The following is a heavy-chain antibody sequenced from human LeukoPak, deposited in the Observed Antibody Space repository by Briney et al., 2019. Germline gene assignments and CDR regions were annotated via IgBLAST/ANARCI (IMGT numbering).Heavy chain of an antibody. J-gene: IGHJ4*02. Sequence: GGSLRLSCAASGFTFSSYWMSWVRQAPGKGLEWVANIKQDGSEKYYVDSVKGRFTISRDNAKNSLYLQMNSLRAEDTAVYYCARNAYDILTGYYLADYWGQGTLVTVSS. CDR3: ARNAYDILTGYYLADY. CDR2: IKQDGSEK. CDR1: GFTFSSYW. V-gene: IGHV3-7*04. D-gene: IGHD3-9*01.